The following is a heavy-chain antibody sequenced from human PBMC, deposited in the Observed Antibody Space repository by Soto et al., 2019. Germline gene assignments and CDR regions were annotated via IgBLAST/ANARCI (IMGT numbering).Heavy chain of an antibody. CDR1: GFTFSSYA. CDR2: ISSSSSSI. CDR3: AREGHPLNWFDP. V-gene: IGHV3-23*01. J-gene: IGHJ5*02. Sequence: GGSLRLSCAASGFTFSSYAMSWVRQAPGKGLEWVSGISSSSSSIYYADSVKGRFTISRDNAKNTLYLQMNSLRAEDTAVYYCAREGHPLNWFDPWGQGTLVTVSS.